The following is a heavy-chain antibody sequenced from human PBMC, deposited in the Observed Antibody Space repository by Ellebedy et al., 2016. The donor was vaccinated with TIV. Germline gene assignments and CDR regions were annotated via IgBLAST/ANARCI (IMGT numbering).Heavy chain of an antibody. CDR1: GFSISSNY. D-gene: IGHD1-26*01. CDR3: ARVDLGLAFHY. Sequence: GGSLRLSCVVSGFSISSNYMSWVRQAPGKGLEWVSIIYSAGNTYYADSARGRFTISRDTSKNTLYLQMNSLIGGDTAVYYCARVDLGLAFHYWGRGALVTVSS. CDR2: IYSAGNT. V-gene: IGHV3-53*01. J-gene: IGHJ4*02.